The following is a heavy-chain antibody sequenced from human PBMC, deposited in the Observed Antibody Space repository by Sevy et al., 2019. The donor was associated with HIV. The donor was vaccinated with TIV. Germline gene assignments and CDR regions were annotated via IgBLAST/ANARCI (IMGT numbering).Heavy chain of an antibody. CDR2: ISHDGRDK. Sequence: GGSLRLSCAASGFTFSSVGMHWVRQAPGKGLEWVALISHDGRDKSYADSVKGRFTISRDNSKNTLYLQMNSLRADDTAVFYCGRGVIGANIDFWGQGTLVTVSS. CDR3: GRGVIGANIDF. J-gene: IGHJ4*02. D-gene: IGHD2-15*01. V-gene: IGHV3-30*03. CDR1: GFTFSSVG.